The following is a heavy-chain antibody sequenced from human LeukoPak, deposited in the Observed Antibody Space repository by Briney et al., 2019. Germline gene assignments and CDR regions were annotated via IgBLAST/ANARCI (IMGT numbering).Heavy chain of an antibody. V-gene: IGHV4-30-2*01. D-gene: IGHD2-2*01. CDR1: GGSISSGGYY. CDR3: ARDLEGCSSTSCYGYFDY. CDR2: IYHSGST. J-gene: IGHJ4*02. Sequence: PSETLSLTCTVSGGSISSGGYYWSWIRQPPGKGLEWIGYIYHSGSTYYNPSLKSRVTISVDRSKNQFSLKLSSVTAADTAVYYCARDLEGCSSTSCYGYFDYWGQGTLVTVSS.